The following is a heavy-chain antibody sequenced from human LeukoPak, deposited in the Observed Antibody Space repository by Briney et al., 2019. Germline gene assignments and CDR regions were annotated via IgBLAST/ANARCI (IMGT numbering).Heavy chain of an antibody. D-gene: IGHD3-10*01. CDR3: ARGYYGSGSYYPFDY. V-gene: IGHV4-39*07. CDR2: IYYSGST. Sequence: SETLCLACTVSGGSISSSSYYWGWIRQPPGKGLEWIGSIYYSGSTYYNPSLKSRVTISVDTSKNQFSLKLSSVTAADTAVYYCARGYYGSGSYYPFDYWGQGTLVTVSS. J-gene: IGHJ4*02. CDR1: GGSISSSSYY.